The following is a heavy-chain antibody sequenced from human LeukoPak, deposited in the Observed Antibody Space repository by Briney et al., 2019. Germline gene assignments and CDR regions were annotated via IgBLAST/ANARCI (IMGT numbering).Heavy chain of an antibody. CDR3: ATYYDFRGAFDI. V-gene: IGHV1-69*05. CDR1: GGTFSSYA. D-gene: IGHD3-3*01. Sequence: VASVKVSCKASGGTFSSYAISWVRQAPGQGLEWMGGIIPIFGTANYAQKFQGRVTITTDESTSTAYMELSSLRSEDTAVYYCATYYDFRGAFDIWGQGTMVTVSS. CDR2: IIPIFGTA. J-gene: IGHJ3*02.